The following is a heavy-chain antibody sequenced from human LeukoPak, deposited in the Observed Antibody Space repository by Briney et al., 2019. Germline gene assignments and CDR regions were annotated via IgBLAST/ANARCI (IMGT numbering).Heavy chain of an antibody. CDR3: ARDVVEMATIFSSYYGMDV. V-gene: IGHV1-2*02. D-gene: IGHD5-24*01. Sequence: GASVKVSCKASGYTFTGYYMHWVRQAPGQGLEWMGWINPNSGGTNYAQKFQGRVTMTRDTSISTAYMELSRLRSDDTAVYYCARDVVEMATIFSSYYGMDVWGQGTTVTVSS. CDR2: INPNSGGT. CDR1: GYTFTGYY. J-gene: IGHJ6*02.